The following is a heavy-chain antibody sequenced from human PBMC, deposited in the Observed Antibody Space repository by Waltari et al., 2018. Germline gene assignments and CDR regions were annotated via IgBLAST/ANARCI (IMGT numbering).Heavy chain of an antibody. V-gene: IGHV1-3*01. D-gene: IGHD6-19*01. Sequence: QVQLVQSGAEVKKPGASVKVSCKASGYTFTSYAMHWVRQAPGQRLEWMGWINAGNGNTKSSQKFQGRVTITRDTSASTAYMELSSLRSEDTAVYYCAVLSSGWYEGAFDIWGQGTMVTVSS. CDR3: AVLSSGWYEGAFDI. CDR2: INAGNGNT. CDR1: GYTFTSYA. J-gene: IGHJ3*02.